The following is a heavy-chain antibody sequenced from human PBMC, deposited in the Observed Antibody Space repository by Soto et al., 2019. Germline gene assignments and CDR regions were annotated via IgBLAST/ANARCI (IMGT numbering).Heavy chain of an antibody. Sequence: SVKVSCKASGGTFSSYAISWVLQAPGQGLEWMGGIIPIFGTANYAQKFQGRVTITADESTSTAYMELSSLRSEDTAVYYCARDLNPSGYSSGWYVVRHYWGQGTLVTVSS. J-gene: IGHJ4*02. V-gene: IGHV1-69*13. CDR3: ARDLNPSGYSSGWYVVRHY. CDR2: IIPIFGTA. CDR1: GGTFSSYA. D-gene: IGHD6-19*01.